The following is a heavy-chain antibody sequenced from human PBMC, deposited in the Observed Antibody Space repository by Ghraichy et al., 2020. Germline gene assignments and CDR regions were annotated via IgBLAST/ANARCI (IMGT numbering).Heavy chain of an antibody. V-gene: IGHV4-38-2*02. CDR3: AREDRLLLVH. Sequence: SETLSLTCSVSNYSISSGYHWAWVRQRPGKGLEWIASIFHSGSTTYNQSLQSRVTISVDTSRNQFYLRLRSVTAADTAVYHCAREDRLLLVHWGPGSQVTVSS. J-gene: IGHJ4*02. D-gene: IGHD2-8*02. CDR2: IFHSGST. CDR1: NYSISSGYH.